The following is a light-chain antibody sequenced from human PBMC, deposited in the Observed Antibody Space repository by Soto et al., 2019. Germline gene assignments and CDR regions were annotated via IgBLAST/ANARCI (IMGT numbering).Light chain of an antibody. CDR1: SYNIGKNL. CDR3: AAWDDSLSAWV. V-gene: IGLV1-47*01. Sequence: QSVLTQPPSASGTPGQRVTISCSGGSYNIGKNLVYWYQQRPGTAAKLLIFKGNARPPGVPDRFSGSTSGSSASLAISGRRPEDEADYFCAAWDDSLSAWVFGGGTQLTVL. J-gene: IGLJ3*02. CDR2: KGN.